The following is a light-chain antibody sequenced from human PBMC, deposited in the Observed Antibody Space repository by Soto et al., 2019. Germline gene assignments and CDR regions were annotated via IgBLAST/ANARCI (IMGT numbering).Light chain of an antibody. CDR3: QQSYSTPYGYT. Sequence: DIQMTQSPSSLSASVGDRVTITCRASQSISSYLNWYQQKPGKAPKLLIYAASSLQSGVPSRFSGSGSGTDFTLTISSLQPEDFATYYCQQSYSTPYGYTFGQGTKLGIK. V-gene: IGKV1-39*01. CDR1: QSISSY. CDR2: AAS. J-gene: IGKJ2*01.